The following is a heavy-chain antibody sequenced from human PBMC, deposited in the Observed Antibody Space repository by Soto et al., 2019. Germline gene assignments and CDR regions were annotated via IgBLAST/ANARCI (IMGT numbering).Heavy chain of an antibody. J-gene: IGHJ4*02. D-gene: IGHD3-10*01. Sequence: QVQLLQSGSGLVKASQTLSLTCAISGDSVSSKSAAWSWFRQSPSRGLEWLGRTFYRSKWFSDYAVSVKGRISVNPDTSKNQFSLQLNSVTPDDTAVYYCARGLGSANYVWGKGTRVTVSS. CDR2: TFYRSKWFS. V-gene: IGHV6-1*01. CDR3: ARGLGSANYV. CDR1: GDSVSSKSAA.